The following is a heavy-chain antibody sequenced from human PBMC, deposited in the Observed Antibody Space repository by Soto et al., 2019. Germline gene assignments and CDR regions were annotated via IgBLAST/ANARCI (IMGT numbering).Heavy chain of an antibody. CDR3: ARGGALRPNGHVTLAF. Sequence: RSLTCTVSGASITSGSYSWSWIRQAPGKGLEWIGNIHVTGYTAFSPSLKRRVTMSVDTSKNQFSLDVNSVTAADTAVYFCARGGALRPNGHVTLAFWGQGTLVTVSS. V-gene: IGHV4-30-2*01. D-gene: IGHD1-26*01. J-gene: IGHJ4*02. CDR1: GASITSGSYS. CDR2: IHVTGYT.